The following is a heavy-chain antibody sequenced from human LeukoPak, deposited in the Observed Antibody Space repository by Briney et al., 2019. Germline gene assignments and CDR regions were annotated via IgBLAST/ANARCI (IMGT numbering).Heavy chain of an antibody. CDR1: GGSFSGYY. Sequence: SETLSLTCAVYGGSFSGYYWSWIRQPPGKGLEWIGEINHSGSTNYNPSLKSRVTISVDTSKNQFSLKLSSVTAADTAVYYCARGGAQGIVVVPAATVYFDYWGQGALVTVSS. D-gene: IGHD2-2*01. V-gene: IGHV4-34*01. J-gene: IGHJ4*02. CDR2: INHSGST. CDR3: ARGGAQGIVVVPAATVYFDY.